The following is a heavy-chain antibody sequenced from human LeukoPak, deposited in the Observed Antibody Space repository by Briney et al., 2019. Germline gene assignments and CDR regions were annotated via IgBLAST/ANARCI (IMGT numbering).Heavy chain of an antibody. CDR3: ASDTYYYDSSGYYYVNAFDI. J-gene: IGHJ3*02. Sequence: GGSLRLSCAASGFTFSSYAMHWVRQAPGKGLEWVAVISYDGSNKYYADSVKGRFTISRDNSKNTLYLQMNSLRAEDTAVYYCASDTYYYDSSGYYYVNAFDIWGQGTMVTVSS. CDR2: ISYDGSNK. V-gene: IGHV3-30-3*01. D-gene: IGHD3-22*01. CDR1: GFTFSSYA.